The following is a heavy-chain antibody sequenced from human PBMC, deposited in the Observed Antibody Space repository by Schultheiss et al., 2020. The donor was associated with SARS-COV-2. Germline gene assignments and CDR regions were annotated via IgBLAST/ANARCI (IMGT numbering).Heavy chain of an antibody. CDR1: GGSISSYY. Sequence: SETLSLTCTVSGGSISSYYWSWIRQPPGKGLEWIGYIYYSGSTYYNPSLKSRVTISVDTSKNQFSQNLSSVTAADTAVYYCARADGYYGSGSDLDYWGQGTLVTVSS. V-gene: IGHV4-59*12. CDR2: IYYSGST. D-gene: IGHD3-10*01. J-gene: IGHJ4*02. CDR3: ARADGYYGSGSDLDY.